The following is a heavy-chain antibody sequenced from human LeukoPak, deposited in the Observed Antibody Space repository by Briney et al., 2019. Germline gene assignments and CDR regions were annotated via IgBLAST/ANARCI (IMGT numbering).Heavy chain of an antibody. CDR1: VFTLHHYG. J-gene: IGHJ4*02. V-gene: IGHV3-20*04. CDR2: IYFIGGST. D-gene: IGHD3-16*02. Sequence: PGWSLRLSCVASVFTLHHYGMSWVRQAPAKGLAGGGGIYFIGGSTVYADSVKGRFTISKDKAKNTLYLKMNSLRAEDTALYYCARDGDYVWGSYPSNRPFDYWGQGTLVTVSS. CDR3: ARDGDYVWGSYPSNRPFDY.